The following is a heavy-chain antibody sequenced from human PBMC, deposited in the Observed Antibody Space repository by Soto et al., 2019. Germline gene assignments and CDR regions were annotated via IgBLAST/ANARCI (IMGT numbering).Heavy chain of an antibody. J-gene: IGHJ6*02. CDR1: GYTFTSYY. D-gene: IGHD1-7*01. CDR2: INPSGGST. CDR3: ARVTGTSLWYYYYGMDV. Sequence: ASVKVSCKASGYTFTSYYMHWVRQAPGQGLEWMGIINPSGGSTSYAQKFQGRATMTRDTSTSTVYMELSSLRSEDTAVYYCARVTGTSLWYYYYGMDVWGQGTTVTVSS. V-gene: IGHV1-46*01.